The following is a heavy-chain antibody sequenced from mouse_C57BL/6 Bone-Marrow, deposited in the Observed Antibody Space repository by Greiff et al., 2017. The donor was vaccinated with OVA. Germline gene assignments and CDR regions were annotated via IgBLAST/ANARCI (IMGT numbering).Heavy chain of an antibody. J-gene: IGHJ4*01. Sequence: QVQQQQSGAELVRPGSSVKLSCKDSYFAFMASAMHWVKQRPGHGLEWIVSFTMYSDATEYSENFKGKATLTANTSSSTAYMELSSLTSEDSAVYYCARSTMVTTTGYYYAMDYWGQGTSVTVSS. CDR3: ARSTMVTTTGYYYAMDY. CDR1: YFAFMASA. V-gene: IGHV1-49*01. CDR2: FTMYSDAT. D-gene: IGHD2-2*01.